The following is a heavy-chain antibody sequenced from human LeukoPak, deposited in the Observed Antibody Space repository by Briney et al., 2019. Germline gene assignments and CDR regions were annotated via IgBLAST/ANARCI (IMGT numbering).Heavy chain of an antibody. V-gene: IGHV4-39*07. D-gene: IGHD6-13*01. J-gene: IGHJ5*02. CDR3: ARDMRVAGRIAAAGTWFDP. CDR1: GGSITSSSSY. CDR2: IYYSGST. Sequence: PSQTLSLTCAVSGGSITSSSSYWGWIRQPPGKGLEWIGSIYYSGSTYYSPSLKSRATISVDTSKNQFSLKLTSVTAADTAVYYCARDMRVAGRIAAAGTWFDPWGQGTLVTVSS.